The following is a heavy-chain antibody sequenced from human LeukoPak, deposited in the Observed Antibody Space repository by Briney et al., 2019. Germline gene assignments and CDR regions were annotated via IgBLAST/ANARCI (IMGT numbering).Heavy chain of an antibody. CDR1: GLTVSTNY. CDR3: ARVKSADYFDY. V-gene: IGHV3-53*01. CDR2: IYTGGST. Sequence: GGSLRLSCAASGLTVSTNYMGWVRQAPGKGLEWFSVIYTGGSTYYADSVKGRFTISKDNSKNTLYLQMNSLRAEDTAVYYCARVKSADYFDYWGQGTLVTVSS. J-gene: IGHJ4*02.